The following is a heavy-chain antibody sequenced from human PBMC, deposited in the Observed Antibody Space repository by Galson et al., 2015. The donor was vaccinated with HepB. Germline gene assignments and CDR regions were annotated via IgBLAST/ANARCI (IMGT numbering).Heavy chain of an antibody. V-gene: IGHV3-48*01. CDR2: ISHTETTI. Sequence: SLRLSCAASGFTFSPYSMNWLRQAPGKGLEWISYISHTETTIYYADSVKGRFTISRDNAKNSLYLQMNSLRAEDTAVYYCARDLRTNWYFDLWGRGTLVTVSS. D-gene: IGHD1-14*01. CDR3: ARDLRTNWYFDL. J-gene: IGHJ2*01. CDR1: GFTFSPYS.